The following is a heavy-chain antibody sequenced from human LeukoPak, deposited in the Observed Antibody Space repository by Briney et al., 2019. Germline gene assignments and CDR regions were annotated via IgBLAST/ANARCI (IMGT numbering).Heavy chain of an antibody. CDR2: MNSDGSSI. J-gene: IGHJ4*02. Sequence: GGSLRLSCEASGFTFNSSWMHWVRQAPGKGLVWVSRMNSDGSSIRYADSVRGRFTISRDNAKNTVYLRMNSLRAEDTAVYYCAKPRYGSGYYDSWGQGTLVTVSS. CDR3: AKPRYGSGYYDS. D-gene: IGHD6-19*01. V-gene: IGHV3-74*01. CDR1: GFTFNSSW.